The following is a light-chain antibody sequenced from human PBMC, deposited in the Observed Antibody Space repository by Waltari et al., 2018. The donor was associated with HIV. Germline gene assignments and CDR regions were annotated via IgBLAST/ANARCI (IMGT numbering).Light chain of an antibody. CDR3: QTWDSNTGV. J-gene: IGLJ3*02. V-gene: IGLV3-1*01. CDR1: KLGEKY. CDR2: QDN. Sequence: SYELTQPPSVSVSPGQTVSINCSGDKLGEKYACWYQQRPGQSPLLVIYQDNQRPSGIPGRFSGSNSGNTATLTISGTQAMDEADYYCQTWDSNTGVFGGGTKLTVL.